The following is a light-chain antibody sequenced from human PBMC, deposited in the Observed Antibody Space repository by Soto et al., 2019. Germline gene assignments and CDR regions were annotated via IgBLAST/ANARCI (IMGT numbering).Light chain of an antibody. Sequence: QSVLTQPPSVSGAPGQRVTISCTGSSSNIGAGYDVHWYQQLPGTAHKLLIYGNSNRPSGVPDRFSGSKSGTSASLAITGLQAEDEADYYCQSYDSSLSGSDVVFGGGTNLTVL. V-gene: IGLV1-40*01. CDR2: GNS. J-gene: IGLJ2*01. CDR1: SSNIGAGYD. CDR3: QSYDSSLSGSDVV.